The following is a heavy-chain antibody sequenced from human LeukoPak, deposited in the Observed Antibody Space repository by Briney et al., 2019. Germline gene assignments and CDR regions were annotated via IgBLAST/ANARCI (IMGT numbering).Heavy chain of an antibody. D-gene: IGHD4-17*01. CDR2: INPNSGGT. J-gene: IGHJ5*02. V-gene: IGHV1-2*02. CDR3: AREGDDYGDFMNWFDP. CDR1: GYTFTGYY. Sequence: GASVKVSCKASGYTFTGYYTHWVRQAPGQGLEWMGWINPNSGGTNYAQKFQGRVTMTRDTSISTAYMELSRLISDDTAVYYCAREGDDYGDFMNWFDPWGQGTLVTVSS.